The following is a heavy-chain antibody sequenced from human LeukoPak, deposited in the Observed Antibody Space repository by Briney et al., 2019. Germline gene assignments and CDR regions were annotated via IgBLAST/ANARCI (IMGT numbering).Heavy chain of an antibody. V-gene: IGHV3-7*01. Sequence: GGSLRLSCATSGFIFSNYWMSWVRQAPGKGLEWVANIKQDGSETYYVDSVKGRFTISRDDAKNSLYLQMNSLRAEDTAVYYCAKDSATYGTYYYMDVWGKGTTVTVSS. CDR3: AKDSATYGTYYYMDV. D-gene: IGHD5-12*01. J-gene: IGHJ6*03. CDR2: IKQDGSET. CDR1: GFIFSNYW.